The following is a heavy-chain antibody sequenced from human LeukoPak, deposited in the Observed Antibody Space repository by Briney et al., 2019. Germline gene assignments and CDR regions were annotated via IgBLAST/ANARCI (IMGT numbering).Heavy chain of an antibody. CDR3: AILSWGMDV. CDR2: ISSSGSTI. J-gene: IGHJ6*02. CDR1: RFTFSSYE. V-gene: IGHV3-48*03. Sequence: QTGGSLRLSCAASRFTFSSYEMNWVRQAPGKGLEWVSYISSSGSTIYYADSVKGRFTISRDNAKNSLYLQMNSLRAEDTAVYYCAILSWGMDVWGQGTTVTVSS. D-gene: IGHD2-8*02.